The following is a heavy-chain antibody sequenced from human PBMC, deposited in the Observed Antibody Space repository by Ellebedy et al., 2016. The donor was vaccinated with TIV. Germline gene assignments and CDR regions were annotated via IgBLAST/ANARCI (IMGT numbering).Heavy chain of an antibody. V-gene: IGHV3-9*01. CDR3: ARDSWFRGSGGNSYYNAMDV. CDR2: ITWNSDHI. Sequence: SLKISCAASGFLVDDYAMYWVRQAPGKGLEWVSSITWNSDHINYGDSVKGRFTISRDITKNSLYLDMNTVSGEETGLYYCARDSWFRGSGGNSYYNAMDVWGQGTTVTVS. D-gene: IGHD3-10*01. CDR1: GFLVDDYA. J-gene: IGHJ6*02.